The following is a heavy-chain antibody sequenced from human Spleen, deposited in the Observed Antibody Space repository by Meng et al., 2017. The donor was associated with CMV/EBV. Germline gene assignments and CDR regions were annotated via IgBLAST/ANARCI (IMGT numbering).Heavy chain of an antibody. Sequence: SETLSLTCSVSGGSMISSYWSWLRQPPGKGLEWIGHIYYSGNTNYNPSLKSRVTISVDTSKNQFSLKLSSVTAADTAVYYCATSRYCSSTSCQPFDPWGQGTLVTVSS. J-gene: IGHJ5*02. V-gene: IGHV4-59*12. CDR1: GGSMISSY. CDR3: ATSRYCSSTSCQPFDP. CDR2: IYYSGNT. D-gene: IGHD2-2*01.